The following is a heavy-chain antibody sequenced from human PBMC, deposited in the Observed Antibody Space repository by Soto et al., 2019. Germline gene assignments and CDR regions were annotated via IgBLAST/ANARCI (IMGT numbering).Heavy chain of an antibody. J-gene: IGHJ4*02. CDR3: AREDYSNYGPYFDY. V-gene: IGHV1-18*01. CDR2: ISTYTGNT. CDR1: GYTFTNYD. Sequence: QVHLVQSGAEVKKPGASVKVSCKASGYTFTNYDINWVRQAPGQGLEWMGWISTYTGNTNYAQKLQGRVTITADESTSTAYMELSSLRSEDTAVYYCAREDYSNYGPYFDYWGQGTLVTVSS. D-gene: IGHD4-4*01.